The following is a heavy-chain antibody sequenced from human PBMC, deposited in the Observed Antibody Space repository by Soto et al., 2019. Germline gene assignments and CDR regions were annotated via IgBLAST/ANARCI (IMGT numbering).Heavy chain of an antibody. D-gene: IGHD6-13*01. CDR1: GGSISSGGYY. V-gene: IGHV4-31*03. CDR3: ARGCASSSWLFDY. J-gene: IGHJ4*02. Sequence: LSLTCTVSGGSISSGGYYWSWIRQHPGKGLEWIGYIYYSGSTYYNPSLKSRVTISVDTSKNQFSLKLSSVTAADTAVYYCARGCASSSWLFDYWGQGTLVTVSS. CDR2: IYYSGST.